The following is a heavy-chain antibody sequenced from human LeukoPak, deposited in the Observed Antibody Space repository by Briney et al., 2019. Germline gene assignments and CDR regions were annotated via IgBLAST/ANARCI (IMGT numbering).Heavy chain of an antibody. CDR2: IYSAGTT. CDR3: ASLMYSSSWYYFDY. CDR1: EFTVSSNY. Sequence: GGSLRLSCAASEFTVSSNYMSWVRQAPGKGLEWVSVIYSAGTTYYTDSVKGRFTISRDNSKNTLYLQMNSLRAEDTAVYYCASLMYSSSWYYFDYWGQGTLVTVSS. V-gene: IGHV3-53*01. J-gene: IGHJ4*02. D-gene: IGHD6-13*01.